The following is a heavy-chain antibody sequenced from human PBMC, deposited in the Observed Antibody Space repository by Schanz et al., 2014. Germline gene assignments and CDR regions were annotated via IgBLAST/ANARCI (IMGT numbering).Heavy chain of an antibody. V-gene: IGHV3-30*03. CDR3: ARDHQWLARYYMDV. D-gene: IGHD6-19*01. CDR2: ISYDGSNK. J-gene: IGHJ6*03. CDR1: GFSFSDYS. Sequence: VQLVESGGGLVKPGGSLRLSCAASGFSFSDYSMSWVRQAPGKGLEWVAFISYDGSNKYYADSVKGRFTISRDNSKNTLYLQMNSLRAEDTAVYYCARDHQWLARYYMDVWGKGTTXTVSS.